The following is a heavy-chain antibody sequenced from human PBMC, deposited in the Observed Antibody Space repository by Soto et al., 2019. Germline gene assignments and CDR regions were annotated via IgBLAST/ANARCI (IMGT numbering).Heavy chain of an antibody. CDR3: ARGYYDFWSGYSPYCGMDV. J-gene: IGHJ6*02. Sequence: PSETLSLTCTVSGDSITSGGYYWGWIRHLPGKGLEWIGCIYPSGGTNYNPSLKSRVTISVDTSKNQFPLKLSSVTAADTAVYYCARGYYDFWSGYSPYCGMDVWGQGTTVTVSS. CDR2: IYPSGGT. V-gene: IGHV4-61*08. CDR1: GDSITSGGYY. D-gene: IGHD3-3*01.